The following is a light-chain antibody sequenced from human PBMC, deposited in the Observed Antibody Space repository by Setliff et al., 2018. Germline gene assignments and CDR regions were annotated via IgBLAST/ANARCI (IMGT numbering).Light chain of an antibody. V-gene: IGLV2-11*01. CDR2: DVS. Sequence: QSALTQPRSVSGSPGQSVTISCTGTSSDVGGYNYVSWYQQHPGKAPKLMIYDVSKRPSGVPDRFSGPKSGNTASLTISGLQAEDEADYYCCSYAGSYTYVFGTGTKGTVL. J-gene: IGLJ1*01. CDR3: CSYAGSYTYV. CDR1: SSDVGGYNY.